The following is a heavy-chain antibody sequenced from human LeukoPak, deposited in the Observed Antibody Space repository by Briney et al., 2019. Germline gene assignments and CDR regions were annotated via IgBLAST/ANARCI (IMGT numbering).Heavy chain of an antibody. J-gene: IGHJ1*01. Sequence: ASVMVSCKASGGTFSSYAISWVRQAPGQGLEWMGGIIPLFGTANYAQKFQGRVTITADESTSTAYMELSSLRSEDTAVYYCAGLHCSSTSCPFKHWGQGTLVTVSS. CDR2: IIPLFGTA. V-gene: IGHV1-69*13. D-gene: IGHD2-2*01. CDR3: AGLHCSSTSCPFKH. CDR1: GGTFSSYA.